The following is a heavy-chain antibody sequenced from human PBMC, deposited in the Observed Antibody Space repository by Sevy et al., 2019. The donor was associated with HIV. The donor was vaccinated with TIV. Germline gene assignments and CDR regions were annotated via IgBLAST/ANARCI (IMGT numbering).Heavy chain of an antibody. J-gene: IGHJ4*02. CDR2: IFPGDSET. CDR3: ARSRSGYFDSSGYYIN. Sequence: GESLKISCKGHGYSFTSHWIGWVRQMPGKGLDWMGIIFPGDSETRYSPSFQGEVTISADKSISTAFLQWSSLKASDTAIYYCARSRSGYFDSSGYYINWGLGTLVTVSS. D-gene: IGHD3-22*01. CDR1: GYSFTSHW. V-gene: IGHV5-51*01.